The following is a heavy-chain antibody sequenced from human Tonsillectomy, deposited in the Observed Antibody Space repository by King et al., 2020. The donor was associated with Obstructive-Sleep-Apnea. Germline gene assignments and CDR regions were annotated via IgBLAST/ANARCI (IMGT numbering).Heavy chain of an antibody. J-gene: IGHJ6*02. D-gene: IGHD6-13*01. V-gene: IGHV3-72*01. Sequence: EVQLVQSGGGLVQPGGSLRLSCAASGFTFSDHYMDWVRQAPGKGLEWVGRTRNKANSHTTEYAASVKGRFTISRDDSKNSLYLQMNSLKTEDTAVYYCAGEGGGSSSWYSPNYYYYAMDVWGQGTTVTVSS. CDR2: TRNKANSHTT. CDR3: AGEGGGSSSWYSPNYYYYAMDV. CDR1: GFTFSDHY.